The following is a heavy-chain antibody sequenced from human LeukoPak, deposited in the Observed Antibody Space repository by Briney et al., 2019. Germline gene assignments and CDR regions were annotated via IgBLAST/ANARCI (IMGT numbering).Heavy chain of an antibody. V-gene: IGHV4-59*08. D-gene: IGHD5-12*01. Sequence: PSETLSLTCTVSGGSISSDYWSWLRQPPGKGLEWIAYIHHSGTTNYNPSLKSRVTMSVDTSKNQFSLKLSSVTAADTAVYYCARQNSGYDLGPFAYWGQGILVTVSS. CDR1: GGSISSDY. CDR3: ARQNSGYDLGPFAY. J-gene: IGHJ4*02. CDR2: IHHSGTT.